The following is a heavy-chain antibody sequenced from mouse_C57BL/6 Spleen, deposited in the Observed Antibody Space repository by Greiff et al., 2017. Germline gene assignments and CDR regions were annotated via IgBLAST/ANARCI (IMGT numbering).Heavy chain of an antibody. CDR3: ARSGGSVFDY. Sequence: VKLQESGPELVKPGASVKISCKASGYAFSSSWMNWVKQRPGKGLEWIGRIYPGDGDTNYNRKFKGKATLTADKSSSTAYMQLSSLTSEDSAVYFCARSGGSVFDYWGQGTTLTVSS. J-gene: IGHJ2*01. V-gene: IGHV1-82*01. CDR2: IYPGDGDT. D-gene: IGHD1-1*01. CDR1: GYAFSSSW.